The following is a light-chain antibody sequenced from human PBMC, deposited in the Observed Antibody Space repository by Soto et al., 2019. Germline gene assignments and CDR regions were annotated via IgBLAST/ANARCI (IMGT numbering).Light chain of an antibody. Sequence: EIVLTQSPATLSLSPGERATLSCRSSQSVSSYLAWYQQKPGQAPRLLIYDASNRATGIPARISGSGFGTDFTITISRLEPEDFAVYYCQQRSNWPPRFTFGPGTKVDI. CDR3: QQRSNWPPRFT. CDR1: QSVSSY. CDR2: DAS. V-gene: IGKV3-11*01. J-gene: IGKJ3*01.